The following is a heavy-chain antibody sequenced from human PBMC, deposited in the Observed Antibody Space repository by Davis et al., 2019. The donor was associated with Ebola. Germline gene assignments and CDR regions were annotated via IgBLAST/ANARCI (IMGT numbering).Heavy chain of an antibody. CDR3: ARCEENPDTIMVSCFDY. CDR2: INTDAGNP. D-gene: IGHD5-18*01. V-gene: IGHV7-4-1*02. Sequence: ASVKVSCKASGYTFTSYALNWVRQAPGQGLEWMGWINTDAGNPTYAQGFTGRFVFSLDTSVSTAYLQISSLKAEDTAVYYCARCEENPDTIMVSCFDYWGQGTLVTVSS. J-gene: IGHJ4*02. CDR1: GYTFTSYA.